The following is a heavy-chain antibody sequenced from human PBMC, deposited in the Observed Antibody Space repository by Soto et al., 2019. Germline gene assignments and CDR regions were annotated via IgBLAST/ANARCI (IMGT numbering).Heavy chain of an antibody. J-gene: IGHJ3*02. Sequence: QVQLVESGGGVVQPGMSIRLSCVASGFSFSTYGMHWVRQAPGKGLEWVAMIWNDGSHKYYANSVRDRFTISRDNSMNALYLQMNSLRDEDSAVYYCATELNDMEAFGIWGRGTILTVSS. D-gene: IGHD1-1*01. CDR1: GFSFSTYG. CDR3: ATELNDMEAFGI. CDR2: IWNDGSHK. V-gene: IGHV3-33*01.